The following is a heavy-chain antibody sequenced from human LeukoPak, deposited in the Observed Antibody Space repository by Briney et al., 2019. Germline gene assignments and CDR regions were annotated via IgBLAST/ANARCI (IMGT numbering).Heavy chain of an antibody. CDR3: AKDRPNYYGNNGHYYRRDGDS. CDR2: IICSGDLT. J-gene: IGHJ5*01. D-gene: IGHD3-22*01. CDR1: GFPFSIYA. V-gene: IGHV3-23*01. Sequence: GGSLRLSFAASGFPFSIYAMSWVRPAPGKGVEWVPSIICSGDLTYYAGSVKGRFTISRDNSKNTLYLQMNSLRAEDTAIYYCAKDRPNYYGNNGHYYRRDGDSWGQGTLVTVSS.